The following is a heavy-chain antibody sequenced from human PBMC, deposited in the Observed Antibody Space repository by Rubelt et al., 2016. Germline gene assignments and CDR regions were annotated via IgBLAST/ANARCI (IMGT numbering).Heavy chain of an antibody. J-gene: IGHJ4*02. CDR1: GGSISSGGYY. Sequence: QVQLQESGPGLVKPSQTLSLTCTVSGGSISSGGYYWSWIRQHPGKGLEWIGYIYYSGSTYSNAALKSRVTISVDTSKNQFSLELSSVTAADTAVYYCARESGSRSFDYWGQGTLVTVSS. CDR2: IYYSGST. CDR3: ARESGSRSFDY. V-gene: IGHV4-31*03. D-gene: IGHD7-27*01.